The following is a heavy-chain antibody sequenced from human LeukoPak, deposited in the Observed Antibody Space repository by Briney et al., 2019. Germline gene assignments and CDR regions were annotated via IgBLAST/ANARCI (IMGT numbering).Heavy chain of an antibody. V-gene: IGHV4-59*01. CDR2: IYYSGST. CDR1: GGSISSYY. D-gene: IGHD4-17*01. CDR3: ARDRDDYGDYEVWFDP. J-gene: IGHJ5*02. Sequence: SETLSLTCTVSGGSISSYYWSWIRQPPGKGLEWIGYIYYSGSTNYNPSLKSRVTIPVDTSKNQFSLKLSSVTAADTAVYYCARDRDDYGDYEVWFDPWGQGTLVTVSS.